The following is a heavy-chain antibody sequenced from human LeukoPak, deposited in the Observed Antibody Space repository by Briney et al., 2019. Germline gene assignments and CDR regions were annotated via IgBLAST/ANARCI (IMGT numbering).Heavy chain of an antibody. V-gene: IGHV1-18*01. CDR3: AIRLDSSSWGYYYYMDF. CDR2: IRAYNGNT. CDR1: GYTLTSCG. J-gene: IGHJ6*03. D-gene: IGHD6-13*01. Sequence: GASVKVSCKASGYTLTSCGISWGRRSPGQRLEWMGWIRAYNGNTNYAQKLQGRVTMTTDTSTSTAYMELSSLRSDDTAVYYYAIRLDSSSWGYYYYMDFWGKGTTVTVSS.